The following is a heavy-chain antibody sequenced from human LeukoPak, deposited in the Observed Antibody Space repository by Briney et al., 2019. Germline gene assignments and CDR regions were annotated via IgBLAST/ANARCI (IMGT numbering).Heavy chain of an antibody. V-gene: IGHV3-7*01. CDR1: GFTFSNYW. CDR3: ARDLDTYVLLIAYDTFYS. CDR2: IKPNGIEK. D-gene: IGHD2-21*01. Sequence: PGGSLRLSCGGSGFTFSNYWMTWVRQAPGKGLEGVANIKPNGIEKHYADSVEGRFTISRDNAKNSLYLQMNSLRAEDTAVYYCARDLDTYVLLIAYDTFYSSGQGTMVTASS. J-gene: IGHJ3*02.